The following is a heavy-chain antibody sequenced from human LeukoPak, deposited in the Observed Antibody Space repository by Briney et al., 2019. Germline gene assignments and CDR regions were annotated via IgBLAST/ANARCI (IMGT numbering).Heavy chain of an antibody. V-gene: IGHV3-23*01. CDR1: GFTFRSYA. Sequence: GGSLRLSCAASGFTFRSYAMGWVRQAPGKGLEWVSAISSSGGSTYYADSVKGRFTISRDNSKNTLYLQMNSLRAEDTAVYYCAKDPNMVRGGRDAFDIWGQGTMVTVSS. J-gene: IGHJ3*02. CDR2: ISSSGGST. D-gene: IGHD3-10*01. CDR3: AKDPNMVRGGRDAFDI.